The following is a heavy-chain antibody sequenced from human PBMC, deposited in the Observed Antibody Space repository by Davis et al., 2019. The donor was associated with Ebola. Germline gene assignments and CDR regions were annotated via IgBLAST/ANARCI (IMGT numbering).Heavy chain of an antibody. D-gene: IGHD4/OR15-4a*01. J-gene: IGHJ4*02. CDR1: GGSVSSGSYY. CDR2: IYHSGST. V-gene: IGHV4-61*01. Sequence: GSLRLSCTVSGGSVSSGSYYWSWIRQPPGKGLEWIGYIYHSGSTNSNPSLKSRVTMSVDTSKNQLSLKLSSVTAADTAVYYCARGLPYGAMNYWGQGTLVTVSS. CDR3: ARGLPYGAMNY.